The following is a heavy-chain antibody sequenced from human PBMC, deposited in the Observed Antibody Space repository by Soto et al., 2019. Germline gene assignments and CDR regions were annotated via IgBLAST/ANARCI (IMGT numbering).Heavy chain of an antibody. CDR1: GYSFTSYW. CDR2: IYPGDSDT. D-gene: IGHD2-21*02. Sequence: EVQLVQSGAEVKKPGESLKISCKGSGYSFTSYWIGWVRQMPGKGLEWMGIIYPGDSDTRYSPSFQGQVTISADKSISTAYLQSSGLRASDTAMYYCARLVPSDSVVVTATHFAYWGQGTLVTVSS. J-gene: IGHJ4*02. V-gene: IGHV5-51*03. CDR3: ARLVPSDSVVVTATHFAY.